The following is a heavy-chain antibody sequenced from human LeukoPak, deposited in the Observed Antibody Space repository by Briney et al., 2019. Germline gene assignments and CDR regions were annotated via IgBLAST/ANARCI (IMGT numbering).Heavy chain of an antibody. D-gene: IGHD5-12*01. CDR1: GFTFDDYA. V-gene: IGHV3-9*01. J-gene: IGHJ6*02. CDR2: ISWNSGSI. Sequence: PGGSLRLSCAASGFTFDDYAMHWVRQAPGKGLEWVSGISWNSGSIGYADSVKGRFTISRDNAKNSLYLQMNSLRAEDTALYYCAKDSLPSLYGGYAYYYYGMDVWGQGTTVTVSS. CDR3: AKDSLPSLYGGYAYYYYGMDV.